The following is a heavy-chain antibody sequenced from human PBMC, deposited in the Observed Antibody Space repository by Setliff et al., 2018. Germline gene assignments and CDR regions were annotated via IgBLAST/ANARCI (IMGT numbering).Heavy chain of an antibody. CDR1: GGSISSHY. CDR2: MYYGGGGST. CDR3: ARHATYYYGSGNLPFDH. D-gene: IGHD3-10*01. J-gene: IGHJ4*02. Sequence: SETLSLTCTVSGGSISSHYWTWIRQPSGKGLEWIGSMYYGGGGSTYYNASLKSRVTISVDTSKNQFSLELSSVTAADTAVYYCARHATYYYGSGNLPFDHWAQCSLVTVSS. V-gene: IGHV4-59*04.